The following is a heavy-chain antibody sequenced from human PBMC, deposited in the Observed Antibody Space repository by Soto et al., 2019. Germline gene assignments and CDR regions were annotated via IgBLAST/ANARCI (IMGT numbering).Heavy chain of an antibody. CDR2: IDPSDSYT. J-gene: IGHJ6*02. Sequence: LGESLKISCKGSGYSFTSYWISWVRQMPGKGLEWMGRIDPSDSYTNYSPSFQGHVTISAEKSISTAYLQWSRLKASATAMYYCARRRIIKRGYRGDYYYYGMDVWGQGTTVNVSS. D-gene: IGHD3-3*01. V-gene: IGHV5-10-1*01. CDR3: ARRRIIKRGYRGDYYYYGMDV. CDR1: GYSFTSYW.